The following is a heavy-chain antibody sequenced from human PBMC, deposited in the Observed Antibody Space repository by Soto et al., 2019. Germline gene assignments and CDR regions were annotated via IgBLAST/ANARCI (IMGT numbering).Heavy chain of an antibody. CDR2: IYPGDSDT. J-gene: IGHJ6*02. V-gene: IGHV5-51*01. D-gene: IGHD1-26*01. CDR3: ARLLGGASYGHYYYGMHX. CDR1: GYSFTSYW. Sequence: EDLKISCKGSGYSFTSYWIGWVRQMPGKGLELMVIIYPGDSDTRYSPSFQGQVTISADKSIITAYLQWSSLKASDTAMYYCARLLGGASYGHYYYGMHXWDQGTTLTIS.